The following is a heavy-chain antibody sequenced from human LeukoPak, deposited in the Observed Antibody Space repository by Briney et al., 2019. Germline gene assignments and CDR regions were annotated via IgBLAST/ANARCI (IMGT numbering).Heavy chain of an antibody. CDR3: ASLTGTSPVEYYGMDV. Sequence: ASVKVSCKASGYTFTSYAMHWVRQAPGQRLEWMGWINAGNGNTKYSQKFQGRVTITRDTSASTAYMELSSLRSEDTVVYYCASLTGTSPVEYYGMDVWGQGTTVTVSS. V-gene: IGHV1-3*01. D-gene: IGHD1-1*01. CDR2: INAGNGNT. CDR1: GYTFTSYA. J-gene: IGHJ6*02.